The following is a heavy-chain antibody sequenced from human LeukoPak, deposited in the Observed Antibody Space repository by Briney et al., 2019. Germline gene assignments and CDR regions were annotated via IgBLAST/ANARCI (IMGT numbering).Heavy chain of an antibody. CDR1: GGSISSSSYY. J-gene: IGHJ4*02. Sequence: SETLSLTCTVSGGSISSSSYYWGWIRQPPGKGLEWLGTIYYSGITYYNPSLKSRVTISVDTSKNQFSLKLSSVTAADTAVYYCARDLLNYDFWSGLYYFDYWGQGTLVTVSS. V-gene: IGHV4-39*07. CDR3: ARDLLNYDFWSGLYYFDY. D-gene: IGHD3-3*01. CDR2: IYYSGIT.